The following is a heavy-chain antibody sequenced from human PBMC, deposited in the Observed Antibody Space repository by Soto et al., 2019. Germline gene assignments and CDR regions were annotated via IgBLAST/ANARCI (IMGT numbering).Heavy chain of an antibody. CDR3: AVRYGWDYYYGMDV. CDR2: IIPIFGTA. V-gene: IGHV1-69*13. J-gene: IGHJ6*02. D-gene: IGHD1-1*01. CDR1: GGTFSSYA. Sequence: SVKVSCKAPGGTFSSYAISWVRQAPGQGLEWMGGIIPIFGTANYAQKFQGRVTITADESTSTAYMELSSLRSEDTAVYYCAVRYGWDYYYGMDVWGQGTTVTVSS.